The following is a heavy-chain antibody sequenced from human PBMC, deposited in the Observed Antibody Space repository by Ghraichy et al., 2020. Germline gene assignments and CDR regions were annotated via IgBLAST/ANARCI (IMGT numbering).Heavy chain of an antibody. CDR3: ARRMVRGVLGAFDI. CDR2: INHSGST. V-gene: IGHV4-34*01. D-gene: IGHD3-10*01. Sequence: SETLSLTCAAYGGSFSGYYWSWIRQPPGKGLEWIGEINHSGSTNYNPSLKSRVTISVDTTKNQFSLKLSSVTAADTAVYYCARRMVRGVLGAFDIWGQGTMLTVSS. CDR1: GGSFSGYY. J-gene: IGHJ3*02.